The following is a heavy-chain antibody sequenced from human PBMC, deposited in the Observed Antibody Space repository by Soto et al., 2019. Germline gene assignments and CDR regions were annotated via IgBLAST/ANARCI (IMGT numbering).Heavy chain of an antibody. D-gene: IGHD3-10*01. CDR3: ARGRITMIRGVKTVAQPCVDS. CDR1: GGSISSSNW. CDR2: MYHSGST. Sequence: PSETLSLTCAVSGGSISSSNWWSWVRQPPGKGMEWIGEMYHSGSTNYNPSLKSRVTISVDKSKNQFSLKLSSVTAADTAVYYCARGRITMIRGVKTVAQPCVDSWGQGTLVTVS. J-gene: IGHJ4*02. V-gene: IGHV4-4*02.